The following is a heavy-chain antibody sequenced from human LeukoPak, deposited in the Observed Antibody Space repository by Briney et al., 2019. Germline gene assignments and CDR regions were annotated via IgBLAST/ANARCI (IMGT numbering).Heavy chain of an antibody. J-gene: IGHJ3*01. Sequence: SETLHLTCGVHGVSFRDDFWSWIRQAPGKGLEWIGEINYGGTTNYNPSLMSRVTVSVDRSKNQFSLMMRSVTAADTATYYCARFSTITPGDWGDAFDFWGQGTMVSISA. CDR1: GVSFRDDF. CDR3: ARFSTITPGDWGDAFDF. D-gene: IGHD2-21*02. V-gene: IGHV4-34*01. CDR2: INYGGTT.